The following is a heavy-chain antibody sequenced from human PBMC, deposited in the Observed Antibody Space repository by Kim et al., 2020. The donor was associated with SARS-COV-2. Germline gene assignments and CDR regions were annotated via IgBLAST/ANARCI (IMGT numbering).Heavy chain of an antibody. CDR2: ISYDGSNK. D-gene: IGHD5-18*01. V-gene: IGHV3-33*05. CDR3: ARNGGIQLWSRDGAFDI. CDR1: GFTFSSYG. Sequence: GGSLRLSCAASGFTFSSYGMHWVRQAPGKGLEWVAVISYDGSNKYYADSVKGRFTISRDNSKNTLYLQMNSLRAEDTAVYYCARNGGIQLWSRDGAFDIWGQGTMVTVSS. J-gene: IGHJ3*02.